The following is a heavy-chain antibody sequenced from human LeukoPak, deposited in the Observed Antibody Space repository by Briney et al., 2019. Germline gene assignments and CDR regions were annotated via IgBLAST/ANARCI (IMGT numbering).Heavy chain of an antibody. V-gene: IGHV3-21*01. D-gene: IGHD6-19*01. Sequence: PGGSLRLSCAGSGFTFSSHSLNWGRQAPGKGLEWVSSISGDIHHIFYADSVPSRFTISRDNAKNSLYLQMTSLKAEDTAVYYCAKFETVAVIVKDFWGQGTLVTVSS. CDR3: AKFETVAVIVKDF. CDR2: ISGDIHHI. CDR1: GFTFSSHS. J-gene: IGHJ4*02.